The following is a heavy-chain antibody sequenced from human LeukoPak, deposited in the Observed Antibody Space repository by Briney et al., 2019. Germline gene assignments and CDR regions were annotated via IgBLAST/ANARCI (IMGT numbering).Heavy chain of an antibody. V-gene: IGHV3-23*01. D-gene: IGHD3-22*01. CDR2: ISDSGGST. Sequence: GGSLRLSCAASGFTFSSYAMNWVRQTPGKGLEWVSTISDSGGSTYYADSVKGRFTISRDNSKNTLYLQMNSLRAEDTAVYYCAKRKDTSGYYSAFDYWGQGTLVTVSS. J-gene: IGHJ4*02. CDR3: AKRKDTSGYYSAFDY. CDR1: GFTFSSYA.